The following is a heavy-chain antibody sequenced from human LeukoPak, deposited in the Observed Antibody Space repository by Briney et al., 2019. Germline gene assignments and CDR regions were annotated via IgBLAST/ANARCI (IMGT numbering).Heavy chain of an antibody. CDR2: ISGSGGST. D-gene: IGHD3-22*01. J-gene: IGHJ4*02. Sequence: GGSLRLSCAASGSTFSSYAMSWVRQAPGKGLEWVSAISGSGGSTYYADSVKGRFTISRDNSKNTLYLQMNSLRAEDTAVYYCAKLDDSSGYYSNFDYWGQGTLVTVSS. V-gene: IGHV3-23*01. CDR3: AKLDDSSGYYSNFDY. CDR1: GSTFSSYA.